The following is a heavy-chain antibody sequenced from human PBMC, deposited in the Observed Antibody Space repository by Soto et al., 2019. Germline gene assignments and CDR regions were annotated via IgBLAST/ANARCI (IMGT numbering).Heavy chain of an antibody. D-gene: IGHD3-10*01. CDR1: GFTFDDYA. CDR2: ISWNSGSI. CDR3: AKDWRGGGRGVISAFDI. J-gene: IGHJ3*02. Sequence: GGSLRLSCAASGFTFDDYAMHWVRQAPGKGLEWVSGISWNSGSIGYADSVKGRFTISRDNAKNSLYLQMNSLRAEDTALYYCAKDWRGGGRGVISAFDIWGQGTMVTVSS. V-gene: IGHV3-9*01.